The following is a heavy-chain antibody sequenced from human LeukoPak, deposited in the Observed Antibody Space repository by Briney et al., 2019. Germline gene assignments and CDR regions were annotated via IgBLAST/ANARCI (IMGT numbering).Heavy chain of an antibody. Sequence: KSSETLSLTCTVSGVSISSSSYYWGWIRQPPGKGLEWIGSIYYSGSTYYNPSLKSRVTISVDTSKNQFSLKLSSVTAADTAVYYCARRDTYYDFLDWGQGTLVTVSS. CDR3: ARRDTYYDFLD. CDR2: IYYSGST. D-gene: IGHD3-3*01. J-gene: IGHJ4*02. V-gene: IGHV4-39*01. CDR1: GVSISSSSYY.